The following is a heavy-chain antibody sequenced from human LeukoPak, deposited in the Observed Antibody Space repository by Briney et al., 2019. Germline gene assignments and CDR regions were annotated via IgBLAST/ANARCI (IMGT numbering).Heavy chain of an antibody. D-gene: IGHD6-25*01. Sequence: GGSLRLSCAASGFPFSTYSMNWVRQAPGKGLEWISYIDTSSSTIYYADSVKGRFTVSRDNAKNSLYLQVNSLRDEDTAIYYCARYHHSSGRMFDSWGQGTLVTVSS. CDR3: ARYHHSSGRMFDS. CDR2: IDTSSSTI. CDR1: GFPFSTYS. V-gene: IGHV3-48*02. J-gene: IGHJ4*02.